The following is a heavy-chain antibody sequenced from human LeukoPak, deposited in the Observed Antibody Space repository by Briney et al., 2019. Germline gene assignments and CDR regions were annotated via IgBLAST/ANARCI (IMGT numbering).Heavy chain of an antibody. J-gene: IGHJ5*02. Sequence: ASVKVSCKASGYTFTGYYMHWVRQAPGQGLEWMGWINPNSGGTNYAQKFQGWVTMTRDTSISTAYMELSRLRSDDTAVYYCARGPPIQSSDFWSGYYDGGVSSVNWFDPWGQGTLVTVSS. CDR2: INPNSGGT. CDR1: GYTFTGYY. D-gene: IGHD3-3*01. CDR3: ARGPPIQSSDFWSGYYDGGVSSVNWFDP. V-gene: IGHV1-2*04.